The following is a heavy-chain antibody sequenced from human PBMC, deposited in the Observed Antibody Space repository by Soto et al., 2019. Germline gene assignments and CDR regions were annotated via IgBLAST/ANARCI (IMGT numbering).Heavy chain of an antibody. V-gene: IGHV3-23*01. J-gene: IGHJ5*02. CDR3: AKNYYESGSYYLFDA. D-gene: IGHD3-10*01. CDR1: DFTFGDFA. CDR2: ISASSRST. Sequence: EVQLLESGGGLVRPGESLRLSCAASDFTFGDFAMSWVRQAPGKGLEWVASISASSRSTYYADSVRGRFSISRDNSKNTLVLQMKILTGADTALYFCAKNYYESGSYYLFDAWGQGTQVTVSS.